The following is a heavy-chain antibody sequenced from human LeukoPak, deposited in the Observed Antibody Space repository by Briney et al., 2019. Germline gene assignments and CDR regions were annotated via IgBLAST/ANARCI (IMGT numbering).Heavy chain of an antibody. J-gene: IGHJ4*02. V-gene: IGHV1-2*02. CDR1: GYTFTGYY. Sequence: GASVKVSCKASGYTFTGYYMHWVRQAPGQGLEWMGWINPNSGGTNYAQEFQGRVTMTRDTSISTAYMELSRLRSDDTAVYYCARGRCSGGSCYTTDYWGQGTLVTVSS. CDR3: ARGRCSGGSCYTTDY. D-gene: IGHD2-15*01. CDR2: INPNSGGT.